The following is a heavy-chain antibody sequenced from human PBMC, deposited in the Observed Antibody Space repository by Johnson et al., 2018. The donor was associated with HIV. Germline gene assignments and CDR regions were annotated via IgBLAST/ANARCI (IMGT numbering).Heavy chain of an antibody. Sequence: QVHLVESGGGVVQPGRSLRLSCAASGFTFGSYGIHWVRQAPGKGLEWVSAISGTGGTTYYADSVRGRFSISRDKSKDTLYLQMSSLRPEDTAVYYCAKGLSLSGSYCYDAFDMWGQGTMVTVSS. V-gene: IGHV3-NL1*01. J-gene: IGHJ3*02. CDR2: ISGTGGTT. D-gene: IGHD1-26*01. CDR1: GFTFGSYG. CDR3: AKGLSLSGSYCYDAFDM.